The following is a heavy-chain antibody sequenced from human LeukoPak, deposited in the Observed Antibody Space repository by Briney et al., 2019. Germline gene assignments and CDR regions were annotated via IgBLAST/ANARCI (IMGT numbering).Heavy chain of an antibody. CDR3: AREQRWLQSLDY. CDR2: IHTSGTT. Sequence: SETLSLTCTVSGGSISSSYWSWIRQPAGKGLEWIGRIHTSGTTNYNPSPKSRVTISVDTSKNQFSLNLNSVTAADTAVYYCAREQRWLQSLDYWGQGNLVTVSS. CDR1: GGSISSSY. J-gene: IGHJ4*02. D-gene: IGHD5-24*01. V-gene: IGHV4-4*07.